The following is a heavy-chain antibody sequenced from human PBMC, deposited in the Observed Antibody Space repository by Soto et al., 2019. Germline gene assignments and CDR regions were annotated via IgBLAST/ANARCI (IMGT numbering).Heavy chain of an antibody. CDR1: GFTFSSYW. CDR3: ASGGLSGSYYGFVAPPHDY. CDR2: INSDGSST. D-gene: IGHD1-26*01. J-gene: IGHJ4*02. Sequence: GGSLRLSCAASGFTFSSYWMHWVRQAPGKGLVWVSRINSDGSSTSYADSVKGRFTISRDNAKNTLYLQMNSLRAEDTAVYYCASGGLSGSYYGFVAPPHDYWGQGTLVTVSS. V-gene: IGHV3-74*01.